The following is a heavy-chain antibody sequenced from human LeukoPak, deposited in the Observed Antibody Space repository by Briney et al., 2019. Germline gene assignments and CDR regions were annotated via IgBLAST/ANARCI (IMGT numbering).Heavy chain of an antibody. CDR1: TGSISSYY. D-gene: IGHD3-22*01. CDR3: ARGVNYDSSGYSRDAFDI. Sequence: PSETLSLTCTVSTGSISSYYWSWIRQPAGKGLEWIGRIYTSGSTKYNPSLKSRVTMSVDTSTNQFSLKLSSVTAADTAVYYCARGVNYDSSGYSRDAFDIWGQGTMVTVSS. V-gene: IGHV4-4*07. CDR2: IYTSGST. J-gene: IGHJ3*02.